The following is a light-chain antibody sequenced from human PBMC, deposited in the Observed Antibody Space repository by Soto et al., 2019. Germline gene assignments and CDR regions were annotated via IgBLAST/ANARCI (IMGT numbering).Light chain of an antibody. CDR1: QDISSW. J-gene: IGKJ5*01. CDR3: QQTDSFPVT. V-gene: IGKV1-12*01. CDR2: AAS. Sequence: DIQMTQSPSSVSASIGDRVTITCRASQDISSWLAWYQQKPGKAPRLLIYAASNLQSGVPSRFSGSGSGTDFTLTISSLQPEDFATYHCQQTDSFPVTFGQGTRLEIK.